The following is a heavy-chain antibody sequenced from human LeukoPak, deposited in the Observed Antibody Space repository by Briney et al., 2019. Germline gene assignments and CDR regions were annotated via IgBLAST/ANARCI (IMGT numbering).Heavy chain of an antibody. J-gene: IGHJ4*02. CDR2: IVASSGST. V-gene: IGHV3-23*01. CDR3: AKGGYDYVEVAYFDF. D-gene: IGHD5-12*01. CDR1: GFSFNSYA. Sequence: GGSLRLSCAASGFSFNSYAMNWVRQAPGKGLEWVSIIVASSGSTFYADSVKGRSTISRDNSKNTLYLQMNSLRVEDSAVYYCAKGGYDYVEVAYFDFWGQGTLVAVSS.